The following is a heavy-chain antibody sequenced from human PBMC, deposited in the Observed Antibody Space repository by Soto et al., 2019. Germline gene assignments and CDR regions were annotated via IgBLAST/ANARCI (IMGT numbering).Heavy chain of an antibody. V-gene: IGHV3-53*02. CDR1: GVTVSRNY. Sequence: EVQLVETGGGLIQPGGSLRLSCAASGVTVSRNYMSWVRQAPGKGLEWVSVIYSGGDTHYADTVRGRFIISRDNSKNTLYLEMNSLRVEDTAVYYCARVEIRSASSDYLDLWGQGTLVTVSS. CDR2: IYSGGDT. J-gene: IGHJ4*02. D-gene: IGHD1-26*01. CDR3: ARVEIRSASSDYLDL.